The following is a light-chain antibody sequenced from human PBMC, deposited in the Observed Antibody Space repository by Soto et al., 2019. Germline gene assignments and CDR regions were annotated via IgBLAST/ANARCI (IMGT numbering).Light chain of an antibody. CDR3: QSYDSSLSGYV. CDR1: SSNIGAGYD. CDR2: GNS. Sequence: QSALTQPPSVSGAPGQRVTISCTGSSSNIGAGYDVHWYQQLPGTAPKLLIYGNSNRPSGVPDRLSGSKSGTSASLAITGLQAEVEADYYCQSYDSSLSGYVFGTGTKVTVL. V-gene: IGLV1-40*01. J-gene: IGLJ1*01.